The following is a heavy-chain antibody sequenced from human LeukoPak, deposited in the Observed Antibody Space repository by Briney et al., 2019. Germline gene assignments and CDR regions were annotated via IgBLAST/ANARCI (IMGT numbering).Heavy chain of an antibody. CDR2: ISGSGGST. V-gene: IGHV3-23*01. CDR3: AKALYDGAVAGTGDY. J-gene: IGHJ4*02. Sequence: GGSLRLSCAASGFTFSSYAMSWVRQAPGKGLEWVSAISGSGGSTYYADSVKGRFTISRDNYKNTLYLQMNSLRAEDTAVYYCAKALYDGAVAGTGDYWGQGTLVTVSS. CDR1: GFTFSSYA. D-gene: IGHD6-19*01.